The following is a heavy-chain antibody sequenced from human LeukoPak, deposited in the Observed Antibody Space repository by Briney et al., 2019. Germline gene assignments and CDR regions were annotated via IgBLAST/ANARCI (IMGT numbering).Heavy chain of an antibody. V-gene: IGHV4-59*08. CDR1: GGSISSYS. Sequence: SETLSLTCTVSGGSISSYSWSWIRKPPGEGLEWIGNIYYSGTTNYNPSLKSRVTISVDTSKSQFSLNLSPVTAADTAVYYCARHNDYNSDYWGQGTLVTVSS. CDR2: IYYSGTT. D-gene: IGHD5-24*01. J-gene: IGHJ4*02. CDR3: ARHNDYNSDY.